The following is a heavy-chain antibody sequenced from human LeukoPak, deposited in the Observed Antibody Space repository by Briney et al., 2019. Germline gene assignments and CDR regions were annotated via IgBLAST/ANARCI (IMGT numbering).Heavy chain of an antibody. Sequence: ASVKVSCKASGYTFTAYYMHWVRQAPGQGLEWMGWINPSSGGTDYAQNFQGRVTMTRDTSISTAYMELSRLRSDDTAVYYCARLDSSGYSLDYWGQGTLVTVSS. D-gene: IGHD3-22*01. CDR3: ARLDSSGYSLDY. J-gene: IGHJ4*02. CDR1: GYTFTAYY. CDR2: INPSSGGT. V-gene: IGHV1-2*02.